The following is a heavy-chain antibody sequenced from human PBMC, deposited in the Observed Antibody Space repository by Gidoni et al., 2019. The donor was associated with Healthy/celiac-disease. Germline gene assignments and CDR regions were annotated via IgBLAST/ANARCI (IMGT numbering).Heavy chain of an antibody. CDR1: GFTFSSYA. Sequence: EVQLLESGGGLVQPGGSLRLSCAASGFTFSSYAMRWVRQAPGPGLEWVSAISGSGGRTYYADSVKGRFTISRDNSKNTLYLQMNSLRAEDTAVYYCAKPMPHCSSTSCYTGGFDYWGQGTLVTVSS. V-gene: IGHV3-23*01. CDR3: AKPMPHCSSTSCYTGGFDY. D-gene: IGHD2-2*02. CDR2: ISGSGGRT. J-gene: IGHJ4*02.